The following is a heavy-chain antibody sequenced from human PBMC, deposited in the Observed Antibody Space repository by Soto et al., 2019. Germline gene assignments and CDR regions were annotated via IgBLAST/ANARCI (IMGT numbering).Heavy chain of an antibody. CDR1: GFTFSSYS. CDR2: ISSSSSYI. Sequence: EVQLVESGGGLVKPGGSLRLSCAASGFTFSSYSMNWVRQAPGKGLEWVSSISSSSSYIYYADSVKGRFTISRDNAKNSLYLQMNSLRAEDTAVYYCARGHTYYYDSSGSGSYYYYYGMDVWGQGTTVTVSS. V-gene: IGHV3-21*01. D-gene: IGHD3-22*01. J-gene: IGHJ6*02. CDR3: ARGHTYYYDSSGSGSYYYYYGMDV.